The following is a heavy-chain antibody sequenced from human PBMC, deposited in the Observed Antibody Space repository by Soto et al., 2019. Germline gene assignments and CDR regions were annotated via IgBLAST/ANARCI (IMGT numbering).Heavy chain of an antibody. CDR1: GGSISSGGYF. CDR3: AAGGGLPRYY. Sequence: SETLSLTCAVSGGSISSGGYFWSWIRQPPGKGLEWIGYIYHSWSTYYNPSFKSRVTISIDRSKNQFSLKLSSVTAADTAVYYCAAGGGLPRYYWGQGTLVTVSS. CDR2: IYHSWST. V-gene: IGHV4-30-2*01. J-gene: IGHJ4*02. D-gene: IGHD5-12*01.